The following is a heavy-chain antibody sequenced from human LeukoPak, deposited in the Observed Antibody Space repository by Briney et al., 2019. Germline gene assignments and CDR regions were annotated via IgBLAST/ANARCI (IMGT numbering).Heavy chain of an antibody. CDR2: INHSGST. J-gene: IGHJ6*02. CDR3: ARTDIVVVVAATPSYYGMDV. V-gene: IGHV4-4*02. D-gene: IGHD2-15*01. CDR1: GGSISSSNW. Sequence: PSETLSLTCAVSGGSISSSNWWSWVRQPPGKGLEWIGEINHSGSTNYNPSLKSRVTISVDTSKNQFSLKLSSVTAADTAVYYCARTDIVVVVAATPSYYGMDVWGQGTTVTVSS.